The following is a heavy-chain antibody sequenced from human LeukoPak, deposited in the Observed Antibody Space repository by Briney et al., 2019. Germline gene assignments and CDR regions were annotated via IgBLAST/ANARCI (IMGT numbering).Heavy chain of an antibody. V-gene: IGHV3-23*01. Sequence: GGSLRLSCAASGFAFSTYAMTWVRQAPEKGLQWVSTISTSGRATYYADSVKGRFTISRDNSKNTLYLQMSSLRGEDTAVYYCAKVALGYCSGASCYYFDYGGQGTPVTVSS. D-gene: IGHD2-15*01. CDR1: GFAFSTYA. CDR2: ISTSGRAT. CDR3: AKVALGYCSGASCYYFDY. J-gene: IGHJ4*02.